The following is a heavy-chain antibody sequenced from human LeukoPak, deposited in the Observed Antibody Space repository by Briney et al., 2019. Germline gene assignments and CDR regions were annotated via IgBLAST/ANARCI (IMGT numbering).Heavy chain of an antibody. Sequence: GGSLRLSCAASGFTFSSYWMHWVRQVPGKGLVWVSRINSDGSSTSYADSVKGRFTISRDNAKNTLYVQMNSLRAEHTAVYYCSTGSGHAFDIWGRGTMVTVSS. CDR2: INSDGSST. V-gene: IGHV3-74*01. CDR1: GFTFSSYW. CDR3: STGSGHAFDI. D-gene: IGHD3-10*01. J-gene: IGHJ3*02.